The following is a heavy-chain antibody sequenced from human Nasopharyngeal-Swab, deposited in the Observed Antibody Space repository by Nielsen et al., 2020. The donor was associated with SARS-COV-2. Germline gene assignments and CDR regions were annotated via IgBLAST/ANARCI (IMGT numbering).Heavy chain of an antibody. D-gene: IGHD1-26*01. J-gene: IGHJ4*02. V-gene: IGHV3-23*01. CDR1: GFTFSSYA. CDR3: AKSGSGSHYSSSDY. CDR2: IRGSGDST. Sequence: GESLKISCAASGFTFSSYAMTWVRKAPGKGLEWVSGIRGSGDSTYCADSVKGRFTISSDNSKNTLYLQMNSLRVEDTAVYYCAKSGSGSHYSSSDYWGQGTLLIVSS.